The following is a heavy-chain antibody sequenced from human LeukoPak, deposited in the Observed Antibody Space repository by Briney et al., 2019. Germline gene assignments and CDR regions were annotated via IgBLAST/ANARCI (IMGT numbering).Heavy chain of an antibody. V-gene: IGHV3-23*01. D-gene: IGHD3-9*01. Sequence: LPGGSLRLSCAASGFTFDDYGMSWVRQAPGEGLEWVSAITSSGTSTYYADSVKGRFTISRDNSKNTLYLQMNSLRAEDTAVYYCAKDQETGYFHYWGQGTLVTVSS. J-gene: IGHJ4*02. CDR1: GFTFDDYG. CDR3: AKDQETGYFHY. CDR2: ITSSGTST.